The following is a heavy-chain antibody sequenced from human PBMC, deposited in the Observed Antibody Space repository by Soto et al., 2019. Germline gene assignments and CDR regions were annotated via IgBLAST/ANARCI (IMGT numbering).Heavy chain of an antibody. CDR2: LSDSGDSI. D-gene: IGHD6-13*01. CDR3: AKVSSSWSAGFFDL. Sequence: EVQLLESGGGLVQPGRSLRLSCTASGFTFSSHAMTWVRQAPGKGLEWVSGLSDSGDSIYYADSVKGRFTIYRDNSMNTLYLQMNTLRVEDTAVYYCAKVSSSWSAGFFDLWGLGTLVTVSS. J-gene: IGHJ4*02. V-gene: IGHV3-23*01. CDR1: GFTFSSHA.